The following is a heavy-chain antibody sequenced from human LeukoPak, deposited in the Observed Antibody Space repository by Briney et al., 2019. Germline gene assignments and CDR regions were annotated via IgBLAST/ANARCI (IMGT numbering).Heavy chain of an antibody. CDR2: NSPNTGAT. CDR1: GYTFTGYY. V-gene: IGHV1-2*02. D-gene: IGHD6-19*01. Sequence: ASVTVSCKPSGYTFTGYYLHWVRQAPGQALEWMGWNSPNTGATLYAQSFQGRVTMSRDTSISTAYLDLRSLRFDDTAVYYCARDRVGSGWPRPFYFEFWGQGTLVTVSS. CDR3: ARDRVGSGWPRPFYFEF. J-gene: IGHJ4*02.